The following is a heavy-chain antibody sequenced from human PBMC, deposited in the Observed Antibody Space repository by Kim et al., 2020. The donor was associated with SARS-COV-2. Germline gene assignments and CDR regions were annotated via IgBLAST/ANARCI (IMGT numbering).Heavy chain of an antibody. Sequence: ASVKVSCKASGYTFTTYTIHWVRQAPGQRLEWMGWINIGSGKTKFSQSFQGRVTFTRDTSATTVFMELSSLRSEDTSVYYCARGPDTYLDYWGQGTLITVSS. V-gene: IGHV1-3*04. D-gene: IGHD3-9*01. J-gene: IGHJ4*02. CDR3: ARGPDTYLDY. CDR1: GYTFTTYT. CDR2: INIGSGKT.